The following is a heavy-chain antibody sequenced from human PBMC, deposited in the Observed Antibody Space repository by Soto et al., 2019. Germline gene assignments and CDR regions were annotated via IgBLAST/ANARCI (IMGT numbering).Heavy chain of an antibody. V-gene: IGHV4-59*08. CDR2: IYYSGST. J-gene: IGHJ4*02. CDR3: ARHPRSSSWHFDY. Sequence: SETLSLTCTVSGGSISSYYWSWIRQPPGKGLEWFGYIYYSGSTNYNPSLKSRVTISVDTSKNQFSLKLSSVTAADTAVYYCARHPRSSSWHFDYWGQGTLVTVSS. CDR1: GGSISSYY. D-gene: IGHD6-13*01.